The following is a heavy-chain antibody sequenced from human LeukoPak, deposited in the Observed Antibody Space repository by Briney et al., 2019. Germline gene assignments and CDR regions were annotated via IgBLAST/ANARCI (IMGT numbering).Heavy chain of an antibody. J-gene: IGHJ4*02. V-gene: IGHV4-34*01. CDR3: ARDCSSTSCYAAFDY. CDR1: GGSFSGYY. CDR2: INHSGST. D-gene: IGHD2-2*01. Sequence: PSETLSLTCAVYGGSFSGYYWSWIRQPPGKGLEWIGEINHSGSTNYNPSLKSRVTISVDTSKNQLSLKLSSVTAADTAVYYCARDCSSTSCYAAFDYWGQGTLVTVSS.